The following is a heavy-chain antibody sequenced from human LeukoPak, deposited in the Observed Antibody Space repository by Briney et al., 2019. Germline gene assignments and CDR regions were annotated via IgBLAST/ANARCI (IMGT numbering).Heavy chain of an antibody. V-gene: IGHV3-53*01. J-gene: IGHJ4*02. D-gene: IGHD3-22*01. CDR3: VKDGHYPDNSGYYYEDS. CDR1: GFTVSSNY. Sequence: PGGSLRLSRAASGFTVSSNYMSWVRQAPGKGLGWVSVIYSGGSTYYAASVKGRFTISRDNSKNTLYLQMNSLRAEDTAVYYCVKDGHYPDNSGYYYEDSWGQGTLVTVSS. CDR2: IYSGGST.